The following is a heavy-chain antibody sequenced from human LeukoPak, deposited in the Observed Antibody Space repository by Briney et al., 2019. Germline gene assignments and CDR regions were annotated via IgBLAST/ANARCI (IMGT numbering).Heavy chain of an antibody. J-gene: IGHJ6*02. D-gene: IGHD1-26*01. V-gene: IGHV3-23*01. CDR3: AKPRGSGSYYDYYYYYGMDV. CDR1: GFTFSSYA. Sequence: GGSLRLSCAASGFTFSSYAMSWVRQAPGKGLEWVSAISGSGGSTYYADSVKGRFTISRDNSKNTLYLQMNSLRAEDTAVYYCAKPRGSGSYYDYYYYYGMDVWGQGTTVTVSS. CDR2: ISGSGGST.